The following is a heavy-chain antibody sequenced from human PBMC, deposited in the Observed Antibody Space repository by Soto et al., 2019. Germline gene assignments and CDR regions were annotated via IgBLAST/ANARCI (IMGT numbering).Heavy chain of an antibody. CDR1: GFTFNNYV. D-gene: IGHD4-4*01. J-gene: IGHJ4*02. V-gene: IGHV3-74*01. CDR2: INDDGSST. CDR3: TRDVQFQSFDS. Sequence: EVQLVESGGGLVQPGGSLRLSCAASGFTFNNYVMYWVRQAPGKGLVWVSRINDDGSSTRYADSVKGRFTTSRDNAQNTVHLQMNSLRAEDTGVYYCTRDVQFQSFDSWGQGTLVTVSS.